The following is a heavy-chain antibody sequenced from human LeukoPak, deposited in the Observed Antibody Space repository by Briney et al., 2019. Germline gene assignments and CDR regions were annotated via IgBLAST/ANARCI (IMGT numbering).Heavy chain of an antibody. V-gene: IGHV3-23*01. D-gene: IGHD3-22*01. CDR3: AKDRVYYDSSSNWFDP. CDR2: ISGSGGST. CDR1: GFTFSSYA. J-gene: IGHJ5*02. Sequence: PGESLRLSCAASGFTFSSYAMSWVRQAPGKGLEWVSAISGSGGSTYYADSVKGRFTISRDNSKNTLYLQMNSLRAEDTAVYYCAKDRVYYDSSSNWFDPWGQGTLVTVSS.